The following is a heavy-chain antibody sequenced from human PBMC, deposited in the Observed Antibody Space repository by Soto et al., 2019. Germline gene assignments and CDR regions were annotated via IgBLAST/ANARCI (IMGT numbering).Heavy chain of an antibody. V-gene: IGHV4-39*01. D-gene: IGHD6-19*01. CDR2: IYYSGST. CDR3: VSHRNYIVVSGPFFDY. Sequence: SETLSLTCTVSGGSIASSLYYWGWVRQSPGKGLEWIESIYYSGSTHYNPSLNSRVTVSVDTSKNQFSLKLTSVTAADTAVYFCVSHRNYIVVSGPFFDYWSQGTLVTVSS. CDR1: GGSIASSLYY. J-gene: IGHJ4*02.